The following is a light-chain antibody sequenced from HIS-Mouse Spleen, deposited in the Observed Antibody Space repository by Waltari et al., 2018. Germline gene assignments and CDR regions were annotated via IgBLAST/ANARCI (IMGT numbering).Light chain of an antibody. Sequence: AIRMTQSPSSLSASTGDRVTITCRASQGISSYLAWYQQKPGKAPKLLIYAASTLQRGVPSRFSGSGSGTDFTLTISCLQSEDFATYYCQQYYSYTYTFGHGTKLEIK. CDR3: QQYYSYTYT. V-gene: IGKV1-8*01. CDR2: AAS. CDR1: QGISSY. J-gene: IGKJ2*01.